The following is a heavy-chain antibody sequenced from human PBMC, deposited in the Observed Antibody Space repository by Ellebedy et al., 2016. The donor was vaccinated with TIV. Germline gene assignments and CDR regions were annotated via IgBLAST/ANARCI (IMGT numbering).Heavy chain of an antibody. J-gene: IGHJ4*02. CDR1: GYTFTGYS. Sequence: ASVKVSCKASGYTFTGYSMPWVRQAPGQGLEWMGRIIPILCRPDYAQSFQGRVTIYADKSTGTPYLELSTLRSEDTAVYYCATDSRYSYGYRFNFWGQGTLVTVSS. CDR2: IIPILCRP. CDR3: ATDSRYSYGYRFNF. V-gene: IGHV1-69*04. D-gene: IGHD5-18*01.